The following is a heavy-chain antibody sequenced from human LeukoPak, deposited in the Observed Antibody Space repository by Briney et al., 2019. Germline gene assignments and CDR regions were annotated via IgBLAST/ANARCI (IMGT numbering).Heavy chain of an antibody. J-gene: IGHJ6*03. CDR2: VHVSEPT. Sequence: KPSETLSLTCTISGVSISSYYWTRIRQSAGKGLEWIGRVHVSEPTNYNPSLKSRVTLSIDPSKNQFSLKLRSVTAADTAVYYCARSAIDVWGKGTTVTVSS. CDR1: GVSISSYY. V-gene: IGHV4-4*07. CDR3: ARSAIDV.